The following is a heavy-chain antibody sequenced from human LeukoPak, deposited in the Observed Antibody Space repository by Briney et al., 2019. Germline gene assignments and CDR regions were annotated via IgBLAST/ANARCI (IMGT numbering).Heavy chain of an antibody. D-gene: IGHD4-23*01. V-gene: IGHV4-30-2*05. Sequence: SETLSLTCAVSGGSISSGGYSWSWIRQPPGKGLEWIGYIYHSGSAYYNPSLKSRVTISVDTSENQFSLNLSSVTAADTAVYYCASERYGANSYFDSWGQGTLVTVSS. CDR1: GGSISSGGYS. CDR2: IYHSGSA. CDR3: ASERYGANSYFDS. J-gene: IGHJ4*02.